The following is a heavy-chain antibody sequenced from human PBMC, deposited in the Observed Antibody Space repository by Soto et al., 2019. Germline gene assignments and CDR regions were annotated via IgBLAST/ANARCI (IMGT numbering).Heavy chain of an antibody. CDR3: ARGKADY. J-gene: IGHJ4*02. CDR2: INHSGST. Sequence: SETLSLTCAVYGGSFSGYYWSWIRQPPGKGLEWIGEINHSGSTNYNPSLKSRVTISVDTSKNQFSLKLSSVTAADTAVYYCARGKADYWGQGTLVTVSS. V-gene: IGHV4-34*01. CDR1: GGSFSGYY.